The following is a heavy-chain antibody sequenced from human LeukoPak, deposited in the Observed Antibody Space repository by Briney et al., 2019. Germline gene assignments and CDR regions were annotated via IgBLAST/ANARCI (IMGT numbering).Heavy chain of an antibody. D-gene: IGHD4-17*01. CDR2: IKQDGSEK. J-gene: IGHJ3*02. Sequence: AGGSLRLSCAASGLTFSSYWMSWVRQAPGKGLEWVANIKQDGSEKYYVDSVKGRFTVSRDNAKNSLYLQMNSLRAEDTAVYYCARDPTDDAFDIWGQGTMVTVSS. CDR1: GLTFSSYW. CDR3: ARDPTDDAFDI. V-gene: IGHV3-7*04.